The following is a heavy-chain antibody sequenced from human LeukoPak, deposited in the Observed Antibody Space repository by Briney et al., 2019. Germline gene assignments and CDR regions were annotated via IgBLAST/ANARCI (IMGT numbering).Heavy chain of an antibody. CDR3: AKRVFMGDSGLYYGMEV. J-gene: IGHJ6*02. V-gene: IGHV3-33*06. Sequence: PGGSLRLSCAASGLTFVNYGMHWVRQAPGKGLEWVALIWYDGSNKYYADSVKGRFTISRDNSKNTLYLRMNSLRAEDTTVYYCAKRVFMGDSGLYYGMEVWGQGTTVTVSS. CDR2: IWYDGSNK. CDR1: GLTFVNYG. D-gene: IGHD3-10*01.